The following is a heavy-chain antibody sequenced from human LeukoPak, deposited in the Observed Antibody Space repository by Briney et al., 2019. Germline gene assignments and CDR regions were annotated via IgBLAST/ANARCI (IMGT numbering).Heavy chain of an antibody. CDR1: GGTFSSYA. J-gene: IGHJ5*02. Sequence: ASVKVSCKASGGTFSSYAISWVRQAPGQGLEWMGGIVPIFGTANYAHKFQGRVTITADESTSTAYMELSSLRSEDTAVYYCARGPRRRAAAVPNWFDPWGQGTLVTVSS. CDR2: IVPIFGTA. CDR3: ARGPRRRAAAVPNWFDP. V-gene: IGHV1-69*13. D-gene: IGHD6-13*01.